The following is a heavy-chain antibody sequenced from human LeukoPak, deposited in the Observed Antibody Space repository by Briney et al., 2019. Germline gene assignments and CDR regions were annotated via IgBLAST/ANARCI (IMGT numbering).Heavy chain of an antibody. Sequence: SETLSLTCTVSGGSISSSSYYWGWIRQPPGKGLEWIGSIYYSGSTYYNPSLKSRVTISVDTSKNQFSLKLSSVTAADTAVYYCAKDRSHSTSWPEGINYWGQGTLVTVSS. V-gene: IGHV4-39*02. CDR2: IYYSGST. D-gene: IGHD6-13*01. J-gene: IGHJ4*02. CDR1: GGSISSSSYY. CDR3: AKDRSHSTSWPEGINY.